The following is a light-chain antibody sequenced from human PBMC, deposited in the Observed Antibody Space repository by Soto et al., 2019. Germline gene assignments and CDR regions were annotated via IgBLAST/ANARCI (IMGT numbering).Light chain of an antibody. CDR2: SNN. V-gene: IGLV1-47*02. CDR1: SSNIGGTNY. Sequence: QPVLTQPPSASGTPGQRVFISCSGSSSNIGGTNYAYWYQQLPGAAPKLLMHSNNLRPSGVPERISGSKSGTSASLAISGLRSEDEAVYYCVSWDDRLGAVIFGGGTKLTVL. CDR3: VSWDDRLGAVI. J-gene: IGLJ2*01.